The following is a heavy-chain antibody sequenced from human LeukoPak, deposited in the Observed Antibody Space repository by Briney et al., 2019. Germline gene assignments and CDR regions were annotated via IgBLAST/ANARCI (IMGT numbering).Heavy chain of an antibody. Sequence: SETLSLTCPVSGDSVNTRRYYWGWIRQPPGKGLEWIGSIYHSGSTYYEPSLRSRVTISIDTSRNQFSLNLTSVTAADTAVYFCARRDIAKGGFDYWGQGTLVTVSS. J-gene: IGHJ4*02. V-gene: IGHV4-39*01. D-gene: IGHD3-16*02. CDR1: GDSVNTRRYY. CDR2: IYHSGST. CDR3: ARRDIAKGGFDY.